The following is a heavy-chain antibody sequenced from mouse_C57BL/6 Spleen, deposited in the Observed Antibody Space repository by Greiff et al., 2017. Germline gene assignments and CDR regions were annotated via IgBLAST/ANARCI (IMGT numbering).Heavy chain of an antibody. V-gene: IGHV1-15*01. CDR2: IDPETGGT. CDR3: TKTVVATPFAY. CDR1: GYTFTDYE. D-gene: IGHD1-1*01. Sequence: VQLQQSGAELVRPGASVTLSCKASGYTFTDYEMHWVKQTPVHGLEWIGAIDPETGGTAYNQKFKGKAILTADKSSSTAYMELRSLTSDDSAVXYCTKTVVATPFAYWGQGTLVTVSA. J-gene: IGHJ3*01.